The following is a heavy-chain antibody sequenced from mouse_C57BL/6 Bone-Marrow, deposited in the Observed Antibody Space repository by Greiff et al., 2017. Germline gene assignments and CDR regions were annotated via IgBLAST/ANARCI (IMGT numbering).Heavy chain of an antibody. CDR3: ARPPYYDSLYYFDY. D-gene: IGHD2-4*01. Sequence: EVQRVESGGGLVQPGESLTLSCESNEYEFPSHDMSWVRKTPEKRLELVAAINSDGGSTYYPDTMERRFIISRDNTKKTLYLQMSSLRSEDTALYYCARPPYYDSLYYFDYWGQGTTLTVSS. V-gene: IGHV5-2*01. CDR2: INSDGGST. CDR1: EYEFPSHD. J-gene: IGHJ2*01.